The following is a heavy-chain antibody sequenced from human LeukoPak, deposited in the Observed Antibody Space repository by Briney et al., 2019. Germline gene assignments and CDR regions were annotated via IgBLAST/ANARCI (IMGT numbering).Heavy chain of an antibody. CDR2: ISSSGSAI. Sequence: GGSLRLSCAASGFTFSDYYMSWIRQAPGKGLEWVSYISSSGSAIYYADFVKGRFTISRDNAKNSLYLQMNSLRAEDAAVYYCARRYGSGSYYDYWGQGTLVSVSS. V-gene: IGHV3-11*01. D-gene: IGHD3-10*01. CDR1: GFTFSDYY. CDR3: ARRYGSGSYYDY. J-gene: IGHJ4*02.